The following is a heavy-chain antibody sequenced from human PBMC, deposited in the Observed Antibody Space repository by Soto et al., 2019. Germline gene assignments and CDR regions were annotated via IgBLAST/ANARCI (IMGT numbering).Heavy chain of an antibody. J-gene: IGHJ3*02. CDR2: IWYDGSNK. V-gene: IGHV3-33*01. CDR3: VSAAAGSRAFDI. CDR1: GFTFSSYG. D-gene: IGHD6-13*01. Sequence: GGSLRLSCAASGFTFSSYGMHWVRQAPGKGLEWVAVIWYDGSNKYYADSVKGRFTISRDNSKNTLYLQMNSLRAEDTAVYYCVSAAAGSRAFDIWGQGTMVTVSS.